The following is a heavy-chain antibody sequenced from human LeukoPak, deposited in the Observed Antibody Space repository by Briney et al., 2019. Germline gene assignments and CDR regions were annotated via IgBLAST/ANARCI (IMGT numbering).Heavy chain of an antibody. D-gene: IGHD5-12*01. Sequence: PGGSLTLSCVVSGFTVSTNYMSWVRQAPGKGLEWVSLIYSGGSTYYADSVKGRFIISRDNSKNTLYLQMNSLRAEDTAVYYCARVGQWLSYYFEYWGQGTLVTVSS. CDR1: GFTVSTNY. CDR2: IYSGGST. V-gene: IGHV3-66*01. CDR3: ARVGQWLSYYFEY. J-gene: IGHJ4*02.